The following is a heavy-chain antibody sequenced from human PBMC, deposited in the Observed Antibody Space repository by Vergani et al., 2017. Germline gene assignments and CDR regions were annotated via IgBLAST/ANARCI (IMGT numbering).Heavy chain of an antibody. D-gene: IGHD4-23*01. CDR3: ARDFGGEWYFDL. J-gene: IGHJ2*01. V-gene: IGHV4-4*08. Sequence: VLLQEPGPGLVRPSETLSLNCSVSGASIDSFYWSWIRQSPGKGLEWIGYAFRNGNVNYNPSFNFRVAIDTSNNELSLMVTSVTAADTAVYYCARDFGGEWYFDLWGRRATVTVSS. CDR2: AFRNGNV. CDR1: GASIDSFY.